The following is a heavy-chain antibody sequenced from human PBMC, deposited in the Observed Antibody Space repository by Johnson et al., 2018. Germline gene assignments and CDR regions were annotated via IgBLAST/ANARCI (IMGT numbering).Heavy chain of an antibody. J-gene: IGHJ6*03. CDR3: ARGPSGSSFFYYYYYMDV. Sequence: VQLVQSGGGVVQPGRSLRLSCAASGFTLSSYSMHWVRQAPGKGLEWVSSISSTSRYIYQADSVKGRFTISSDNAKNSLYLQMNSLTAEDTAVYYWARGPSGSSFFYYYYYMDVGGKGTTVTVSS. CDR1: GFTLSSYS. V-gene: IGHV3-21*01. CDR2: ISSTSRYI. D-gene: IGHD6-19*01.